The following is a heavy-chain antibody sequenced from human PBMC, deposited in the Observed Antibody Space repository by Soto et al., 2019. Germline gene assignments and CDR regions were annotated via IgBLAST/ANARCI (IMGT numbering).Heavy chain of an antibody. Sequence: QVQLVESGGGVVQPGRSLRLSCAASGFTFSSYGMXWVRQAPGKGLEWVAVISYDGSNKYYADSVKGRFTISRDNSKNTLYLQMNSLRAEDTAVYYCAIVGATSAFDIWGQGTMVTVSS. J-gene: IGHJ3*02. CDR3: AIVGATSAFDI. V-gene: IGHV3-30*03. D-gene: IGHD1-26*01. CDR1: GFTFSSYG. CDR2: ISYDGSNK.